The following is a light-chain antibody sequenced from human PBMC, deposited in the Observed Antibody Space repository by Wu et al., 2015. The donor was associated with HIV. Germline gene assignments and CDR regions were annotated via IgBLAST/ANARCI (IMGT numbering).Light chain of an antibody. CDR2: DAS. Sequence: TXSCRASQSVASFLAWYQQKPWPGSQALIYDASNRATGIPARFSGSGSGTDFTLTISSLEPEDFAVYYCQQRRYWPLYTFGQGTKLEIK. CDR3: QQRRYWPLYT. J-gene: IGKJ2*01. CDR1: QSVASF. V-gene: IGKV3-11*01.